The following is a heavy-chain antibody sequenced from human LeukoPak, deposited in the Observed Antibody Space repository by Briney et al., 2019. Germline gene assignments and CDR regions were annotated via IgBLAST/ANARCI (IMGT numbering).Heavy chain of an antibody. Sequence: GGSLRLSCAASGFTFSTYWMDWVRQAPGKGLEWVSSISSSSSYIYYADSVKGRFTISRDNAKNSLYLQMNSLRAEDTAVYYCARAGYSYGYSAFDIWGQGTMVTVSS. V-gene: IGHV3-21*01. CDR1: GFTFSTYW. J-gene: IGHJ3*02. CDR2: ISSSSSYI. D-gene: IGHD5-18*01. CDR3: ARAGYSYGYSAFDI.